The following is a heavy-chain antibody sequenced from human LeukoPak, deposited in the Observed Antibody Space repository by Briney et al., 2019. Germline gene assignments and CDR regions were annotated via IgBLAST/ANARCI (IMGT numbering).Heavy chain of an antibody. CDR2: IYYSGCT. D-gene: IGHD3-9*01. CDR1: GGSISSYY. CDR3: ARSDDILTGYLLDY. Sequence: SETLSLTCTVSGGSISSYYWSWIRQPPGQALEWIGYIYYSGCTNYNPSLKSRVTISVDTSKNQFSLKLSSVTAADTAVYYCARSDDILTGYLLDYWGQGTLVTVSS. V-gene: IGHV4-59*01. J-gene: IGHJ4*02.